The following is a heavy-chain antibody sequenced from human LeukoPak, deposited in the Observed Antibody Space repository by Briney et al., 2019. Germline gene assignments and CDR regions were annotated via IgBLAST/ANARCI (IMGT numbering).Heavy chain of an antibody. Sequence: SVKVSCKASGGTFSSYAISWVRQAPGQGLEWMGGIIPIFGTANYAQKFQGRVTITADESTSTAYMELSSLRSEDTAVYYCARDSDCSGGSCLENYWGQGTLVTVSS. CDR2: IIPIFGTA. J-gene: IGHJ4*02. V-gene: IGHV1-69*01. CDR1: GGTFSSYA. CDR3: ARDSDCSGGSCLENY. D-gene: IGHD2-15*01.